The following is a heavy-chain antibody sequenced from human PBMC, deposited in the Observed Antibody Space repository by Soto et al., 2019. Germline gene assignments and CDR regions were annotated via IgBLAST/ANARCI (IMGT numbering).Heavy chain of an antibody. CDR2: VYPSNSQT. J-gene: IGHJ6*02. V-gene: IGHV5-51*01. Sequence: GESLKISCKGSGDSFSTYWIGSVRQMPGKGLEWIVLVYPSNSQTMYSPSFQGQVTISADESSSTAYLQWSSLKASDTAIYFCARRAYCGGDCTRNHYDYYSFDVWGQGTTVTVSS. CDR1: GDSFSTYW. D-gene: IGHD2-21*02. CDR3: ARRAYCGGDCTRNHYDYYSFDV.